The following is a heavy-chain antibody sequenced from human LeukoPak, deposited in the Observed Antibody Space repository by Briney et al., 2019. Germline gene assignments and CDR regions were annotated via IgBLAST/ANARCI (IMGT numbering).Heavy chain of an antibody. CDR2: IYYSGST. CDR3: ARERANYDILTGYYFNAFDI. J-gene: IGHJ3*02. V-gene: IGHV4-59*01. CDR1: GGSISSYY. D-gene: IGHD3-9*01. Sequence: SETLSLTRTVSGGSISSYYWSWIRQPPGKGLEWIGYIYYSGSTNYNPSLKSRVTISVDTSKNQFSLKLSSVTAADTAVYYCARERANYDILTGYYFNAFDIWGQGTMVTVSS.